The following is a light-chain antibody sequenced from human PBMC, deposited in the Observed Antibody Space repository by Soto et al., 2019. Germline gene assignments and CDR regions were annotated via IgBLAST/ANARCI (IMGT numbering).Light chain of an antibody. Sequence: EVVMTQSPATLSVSQGERATLSCRASQTIGSNLAWYQQKPGQPPRLLIYDASTRATDIPARFSGSGSGTDFTLTISSLEPEDFAVYYCQQRSNWPLTFGGGTMVDIK. CDR3: QQRSNWPLT. V-gene: IGKV3-11*01. CDR1: QTIGSN. CDR2: DAS. J-gene: IGKJ4*01.